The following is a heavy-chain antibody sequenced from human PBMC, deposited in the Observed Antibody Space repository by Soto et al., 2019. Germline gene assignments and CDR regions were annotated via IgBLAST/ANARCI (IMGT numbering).Heavy chain of an antibody. J-gene: IGHJ4*02. V-gene: IGHV4-31*03. CDR3: AGIGTMVREGGGYYFDY. CDR1: GGSISSGGYY. D-gene: IGHD3-10*01. CDR2: ISYSGST. Sequence: QVQLQESGPGLVKPSQTLSLTCTVSGGSISSGGYYWSWIRQHPGKGLEWIGYISYSGSTYYNPSLKSRVTISVDTSKNQFSLKLNSLTAADTAVYYCAGIGTMVREGGGYYFDYWGQGTLVTVSS.